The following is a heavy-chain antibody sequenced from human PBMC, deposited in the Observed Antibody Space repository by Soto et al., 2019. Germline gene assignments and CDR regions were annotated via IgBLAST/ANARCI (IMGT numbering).Heavy chain of an antibody. D-gene: IGHD3-10*01. CDR2: INHSGST. J-gene: IGHJ4*02. CDR3: ARENNVLPGGYFDY. V-gene: IGHV4-34*01. Sequence: SETLSLTCAVYGGSFSGYYWSWIRQPPGKGLEWIGEINHSGSTNYNPSLKSRVTISLDKSKNQFSLKLSSVNAADTAVYYCARENNVLPGGYFDYWGQGTLVTVSS. CDR1: GGSFSGYY.